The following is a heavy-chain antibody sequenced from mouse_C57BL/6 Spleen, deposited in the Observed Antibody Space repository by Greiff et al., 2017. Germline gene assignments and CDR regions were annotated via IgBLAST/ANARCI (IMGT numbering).Heavy chain of an antibody. V-gene: IGHV5-6*01. D-gene: IGHD2-4*01. Sequence: EVQRVESGGDLVKPGGSLKLSCAASGFTFSSYGMSWVRQTPDKRLEWVATISSGGSYTYYPDSVKGRFTISRDNAKNTLYLQMSSLKSEDTAMYYCARLHYDYDVDWFAYWGQGTLVTVSA. CDR3: ARLHYDYDVDWFAY. CDR1: GFTFSSYG. J-gene: IGHJ3*01. CDR2: ISSGGSYT.